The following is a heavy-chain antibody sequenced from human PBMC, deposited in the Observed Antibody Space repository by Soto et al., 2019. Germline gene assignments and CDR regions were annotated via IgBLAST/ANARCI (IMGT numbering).Heavy chain of an antibody. CDR2: ISAHSGNT. CDR1: GYTFTSYG. Sequence: QVHLVQSGAEVKKPGASVKVSCKASGYTFTSYGITWVRQAPGQGLEWMGWISAHSGNTDYAQKLQGRVIVTRDTYTSTAYMELRSLISADTVVYYCARGRYGDYWGQGALVTVSS. J-gene: IGHJ4*02. V-gene: IGHV1-18*01. CDR3: ARGRYGDY. D-gene: IGHD1-1*01.